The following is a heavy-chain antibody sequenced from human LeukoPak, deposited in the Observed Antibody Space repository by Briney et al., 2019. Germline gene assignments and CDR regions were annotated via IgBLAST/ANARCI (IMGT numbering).Heavy chain of an antibody. V-gene: IGHV1-2*04. Sequence: ASVKVSCKASGYTFTGYYMHWVRQAPGQGLEWMGWINPNSGGTNYAQKFQGWVTMTRDTSISTAYMELSRLRSDDTAVYYCASAEDYYYGMDVWGQGTTVTVSS. CDR1: GYTFTGYY. J-gene: IGHJ6*02. CDR2: INPNSGGT. CDR3: ASAEDYYYGMDV.